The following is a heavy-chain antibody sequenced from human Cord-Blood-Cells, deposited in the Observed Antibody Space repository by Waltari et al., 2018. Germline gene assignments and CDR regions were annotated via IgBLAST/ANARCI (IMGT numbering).Heavy chain of an antibody. CDR2: INSDGSST. V-gene: IGHV3-74*01. D-gene: IGHD3-3*01. CDR3: ARVPPTSYYDFWSGYYFDY. Sequence: ELQLVESVGGLVQPGGSLRLSCAASGFTFSSYCMHWSRQAPGKGLVWVSRINSDGSSTSYADSVKGRFTISRDNAKNTLYLQMNSLRAEDTAVYYCARVPPTSYYDFWSGYYFDYWGQGTLVTVSS. CDR1: GFTFSSYC. J-gene: IGHJ4*02.